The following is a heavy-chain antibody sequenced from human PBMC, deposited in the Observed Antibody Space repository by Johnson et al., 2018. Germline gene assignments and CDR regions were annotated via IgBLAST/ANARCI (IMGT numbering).Heavy chain of an antibody. Sequence: QVQLVESGGGVVQPGRSLRLSCAASGFTFSSYGMHWVRQAPGKGLEWVSVIYSCGSTYYADSVKGRFTISRDNSKNTLYLQMRSLRAEDTAVYYCTRVIMAEGVYDAFYIWRQGTMVTVSS. CDR1: GFTFSSYG. D-gene: IGHD5/OR15-5a*01. J-gene: IGHJ3*02. V-gene: IGHV3-NL1*01. CDR2: IYSCGST. CDR3: TRVIMAEGVYDAFYI.